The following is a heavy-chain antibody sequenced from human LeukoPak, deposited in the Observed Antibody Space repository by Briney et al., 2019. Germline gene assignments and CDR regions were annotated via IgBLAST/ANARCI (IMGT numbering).Heavy chain of an antibody. D-gene: IGHD3-10*01. CDR1: GFTFSSYA. Sequence: HTGGSLRLSCAASGFTFSSYAMSWVRQAPGKGLEWVANIKQDGSEKYYVDSVRGRFTISRDNAKNSLYLQMNSLRAEDTAVYYCAREGLWFGPNYYYGMDVWGQGTTVTVSS. CDR2: IKQDGSEK. CDR3: AREGLWFGPNYYYGMDV. V-gene: IGHV3-7*01. J-gene: IGHJ6*02.